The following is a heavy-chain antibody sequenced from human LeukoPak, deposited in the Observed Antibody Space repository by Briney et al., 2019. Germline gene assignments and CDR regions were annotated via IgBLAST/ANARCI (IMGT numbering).Heavy chain of an antibody. V-gene: IGHV1-24*01. Sequence: ASVKVSCKVSGYTLTELSIHRVRQAPGKGLEWMGGFDPEDGETIYAQKFQGRVTMTEDTSTDTAYMELSSLRSEDTAVYYCATNGEQQLVRDWFDPWGQGTLVTVSS. CDR1: GYTLTELS. CDR3: ATNGEQQLVRDWFDP. D-gene: IGHD6-13*01. CDR2: FDPEDGET. J-gene: IGHJ5*02.